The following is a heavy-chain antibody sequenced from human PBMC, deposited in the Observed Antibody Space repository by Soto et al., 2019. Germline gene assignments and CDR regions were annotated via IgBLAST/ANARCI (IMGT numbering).Heavy chain of an antibody. CDR1: GFTFSSYA. V-gene: IGHV3-23*01. Sequence: GGSLRLSCAASGFTFSSYAMSWVRQAPGKGLEWVSAISGSGGSTYYADSVKGRFTISRDNSKNTLYLQMNSLRAEDTAVYYCAKGDIVVVPAAPYSSSSEGPFDYWGQGTLVTVSS. CDR3: AKGDIVVVPAAPYSSSSEGPFDY. D-gene: IGHD2-2*01. CDR2: ISGSGGST. J-gene: IGHJ4*02.